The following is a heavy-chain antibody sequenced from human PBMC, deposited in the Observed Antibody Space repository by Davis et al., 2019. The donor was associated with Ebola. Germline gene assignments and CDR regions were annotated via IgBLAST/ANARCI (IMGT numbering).Heavy chain of an antibody. Sequence: GESLKISCAASGFTFSSYWMSWVRQAPGKGLEWVANIKQDGSEKYYVDSVKGRFTISRDNAKNSLYLQMNSLRAEDTAVYYCARGTVVVVAALGWWFDPWGQGTLVTVSS. J-gene: IGHJ5*02. CDR1: GFTFSSYW. CDR3: ARGTVVVVAALGWWFDP. D-gene: IGHD2-15*01. V-gene: IGHV3-7*01. CDR2: IKQDGSEK.